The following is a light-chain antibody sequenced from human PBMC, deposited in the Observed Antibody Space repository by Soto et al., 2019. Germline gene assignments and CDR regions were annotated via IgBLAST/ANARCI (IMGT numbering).Light chain of an antibody. J-gene: IGKJ1*01. CDR1: QSVSSN. CDR3: QQYNNWRPQT. CDR2: GAS. Sequence: EIVMTQSPATLSVSPGERATLSCRASQSVSSNLAWYQQKACQAPRLLIYGASTRATGIPARFSGSGSGTEFTLTISSLQSEDFAVYYCQQYNNWRPQTFGQGTKVEIK. V-gene: IGKV3-15*01.